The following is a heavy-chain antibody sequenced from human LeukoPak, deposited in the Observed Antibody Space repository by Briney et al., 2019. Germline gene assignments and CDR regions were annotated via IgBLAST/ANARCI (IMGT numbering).Heavy chain of an antibody. CDR1: GFTFSSYG. V-gene: IGHV3-30*03. Sequence: PGRSLRLSCAASGFTFSSYGMHWVRQAPGKGLEWVAVISYDGSNKYYADSVKGRFTISRDNAKNSLYLQMNSLRAEDTAVYYCVPSYCSSTSCNHYFDFWGQGTQVTVSS. D-gene: IGHD2-2*01. J-gene: IGHJ4*02. CDR2: ISYDGSNK. CDR3: VPSYCSSTSCNHYFDF.